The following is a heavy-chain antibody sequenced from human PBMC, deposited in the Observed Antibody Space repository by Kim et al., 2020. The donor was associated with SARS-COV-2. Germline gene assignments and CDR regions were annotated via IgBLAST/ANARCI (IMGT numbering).Heavy chain of an antibody. CDR3: AKGSALRN. Sequence: DASDESYADTVKGRFTISRDNARNSLYLQMNNLRVEDTAVYYCAKGSALRNWGQGSLGTVSS. CDR2: DASDE. J-gene: IGHJ4*01. V-gene: IGHV3-7*01.